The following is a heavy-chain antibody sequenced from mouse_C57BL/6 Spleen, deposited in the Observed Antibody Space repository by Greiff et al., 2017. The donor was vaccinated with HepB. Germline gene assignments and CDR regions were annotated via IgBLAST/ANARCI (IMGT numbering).Heavy chain of an antibody. J-gene: IGHJ2*01. CDR1: GYTFTSYW. CDR3: ARELPGDY. V-gene: IGHV1-55*01. Sequence: QVQLQQPGAELVKPGASVKLSCKASGYTFTSYWINWVQQRPGQGLEWIGDIYPGSGSTNYNEKFKSKATLAVDTSSSTGYMQLSSLTSEDSAVYYSARELPGDYWGQGTTLTVSS. D-gene: IGHD2-12*01. CDR2: IYPGSGST.